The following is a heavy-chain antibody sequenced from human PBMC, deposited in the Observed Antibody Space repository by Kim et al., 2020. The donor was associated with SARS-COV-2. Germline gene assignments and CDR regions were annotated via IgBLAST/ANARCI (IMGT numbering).Heavy chain of an antibody. CDR3: ARAFKLRWPTSTYGGVPPLNWYFDL. J-gene: IGHJ2*01. CDR1: GGTFSSYA. Sequence: SVKVSCKASGGTFSSYAISWVRQAPGQGLEWMGGIIPIFGTANYAQKFQGRVTITADESTSTAYMELSSLRSEDTAVYYCARAFKLRWPTSTYGGVPPLNWYFDLWGRGTLVTVSS. D-gene: IGHD4-17*01. CDR2: IIPIFGTA. V-gene: IGHV1-69*13.